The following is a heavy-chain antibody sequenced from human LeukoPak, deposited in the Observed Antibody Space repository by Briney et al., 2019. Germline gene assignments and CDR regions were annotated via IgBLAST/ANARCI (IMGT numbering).Heavy chain of an antibody. J-gene: IGHJ4*02. V-gene: IGHV1-69*04. CDR1: GGTFSSYA. D-gene: IGHD6-19*01. CDR2: IIPILGIA. CDR3: ARDHSSGWFDY. Sequence: SVKVSCKASGGTFSSYAISWVRQAPGQGLEWMGRIIPILGIANYAQKFQGRVTITADKSTSTAYMELSSLRSEDTAVYYCARDHSSGWFDYWGQGTLVTVSS.